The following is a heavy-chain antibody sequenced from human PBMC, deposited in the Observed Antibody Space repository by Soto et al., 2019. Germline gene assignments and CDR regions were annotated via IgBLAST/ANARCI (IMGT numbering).Heavy chain of an antibody. V-gene: IGHV1-69*01. CDR2: IIPSVETP. CDR1: GGTFNSYD. J-gene: IGHJ5*02. D-gene: IGHD3-22*01. CDR3: ARLSRPNYYDTSEFFKDNGFDP. Sequence: QVQLVQSGAELKKPGSSMKVSCKASGGTFNSYDINWVRQAPGQGLEWMGGIIPSVETPKYAQKFQGRVTISADESTNTVYMELSSLRSEDTAVYYFARLSRPNYYDTSEFFKDNGFDPWGQGTLVTVSS.